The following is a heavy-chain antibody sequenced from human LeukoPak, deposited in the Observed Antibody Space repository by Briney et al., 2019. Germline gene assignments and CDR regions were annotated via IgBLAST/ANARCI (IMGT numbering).Heavy chain of an antibody. V-gene: IGHV4-39*07. D-gene: IGHD1-14*01. J-gene: IGHJ4*02. CDR3: ARGRLTYYFDY. Sequence: SETLSLTCTVSGGSISSSTYYWGWIRQPPGKGLEWIGNIYYSGSTYYNPSLKSRVTISVDTSKNQFSLKLSSVTAADTGVYYCARGRLTYYFDYWGQGTLVTVSS. CDR1: GGSISSSTYY. CDR2: IYYSGST.